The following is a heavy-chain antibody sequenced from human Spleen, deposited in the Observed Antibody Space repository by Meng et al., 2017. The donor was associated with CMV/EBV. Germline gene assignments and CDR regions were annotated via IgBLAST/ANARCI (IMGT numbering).Heavy chain of an antibody. D-gene: IGHD2-15*01. Sequence: SCKASGYTCTTYAIHWVRQAPGQGLEWMGWINTNTRIPTYAQGFTGRCVFSLDTSVSTAHLQISSLEAEDTAVYYCARDDIPFLDYWGQGTLVTVSS. CDR2: INTNTRIP. J-gene: IGHJ4*02. CDR3: ARDDIPFLDY. V-gene: IGHV7-4-1*02. CDR1: GYTCTTYA.